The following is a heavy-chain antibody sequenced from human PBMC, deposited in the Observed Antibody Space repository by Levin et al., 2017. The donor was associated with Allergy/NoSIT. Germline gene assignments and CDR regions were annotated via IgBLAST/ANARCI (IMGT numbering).Heavy chain of an antibody. J-gene: IGHJ4*02. CDR1: GFTFSSYA. CDR2: ISGSGGST. CDR3: ANLGYCSGGSCYSYHYFDY. D-gene: IGHD2-15*01. V-gene: IGHV3-23*01. Sequence: LSLTCAASGFTFSSYAMSWVRQAPGKGLEWVSAISGSGGSTYYADSVKGRFTISRDNSKNTLYLQMNSLRAEDTAVYYCANLGYCSGGSCYSYHYFDYWGQGTLVTVSS.